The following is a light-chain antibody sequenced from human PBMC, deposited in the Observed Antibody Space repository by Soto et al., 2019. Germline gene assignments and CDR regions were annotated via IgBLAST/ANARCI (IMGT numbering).Light chain of an antibody. V-gene: IGKV3-11*01. Sequence: EIVWTQSPATLSLSPGERATLSCRASQSVSSYLAWYQQKPGQAPSLLIYDASNRATGIPARFSGSGSGTDFTLTISSLQPDDFATYYCQQYNSYPWTFGQGTKVDIK. CDR2: DAS. CDR1: QSVSSY. CDR3: QQYNSYPWT. J-gene: IGKJ1*01.